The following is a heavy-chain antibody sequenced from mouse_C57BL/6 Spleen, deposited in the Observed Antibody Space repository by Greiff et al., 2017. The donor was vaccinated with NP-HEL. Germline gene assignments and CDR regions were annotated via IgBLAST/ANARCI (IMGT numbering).Heavy chain of an antibody. D-gene: IGHD2-4*01. V-gene: IGHV1-58*01. J-gene: IGHJ2*01. CDR2: IYIGNGYT. CDR1: GYTFTSYG. CDR3: AISKDYDASSYFDY. Sequence: EVQLQQSGAELVRPGSSVKMSCKTSGYTFTSYGINWVKQRPGQGLEWIGYIYIGNGYTEYNEKFKGKATLTSDTSSSTAYMQLSILTSEDSAIYFFAISKDYDASSYFDYWGQGTTLTVSS.